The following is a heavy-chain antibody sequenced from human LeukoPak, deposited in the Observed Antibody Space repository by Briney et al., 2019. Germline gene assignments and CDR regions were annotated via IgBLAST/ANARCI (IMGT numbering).Heavy chain of an antibody. CDR3: ATDGNGRRYAFDI. D-gene: IGHD1-26*01. CDR2: FVPEDGET. V-gene: IGHV1-24*01. CDR1: GYTLTELS. Sequence: GASVKVSCKVSGYTLTELSMHGVRQAPGKGLEWMGGFVPEDGETISAQKFQGRVTMTEDTSTEPSYMELKSTRSEDTAVYFCATDGNGRRYAFDIWGQGTMVTVSS. J-gene: IGHJ3*02.